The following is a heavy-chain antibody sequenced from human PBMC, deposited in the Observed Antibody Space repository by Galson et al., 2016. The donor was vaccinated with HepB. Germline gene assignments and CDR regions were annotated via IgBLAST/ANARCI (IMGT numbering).Heavy chain of an antibody. CDR2: IWTGGSNK. Sequence: SLRLSCAASAFTFSNYGMHWVRQAPGKGLEWVAGIWTGGSNKYYGDSVKGRFTISRDNSKNTLYLQMNSLRAEDTAVYYCAKSKGGVWSYDFAYWGQGTLVTVSS. J-gene: IGHJ4*02. CDR1: AFTFSNYG. D-gene: IGHD6-19*01. CDR3: AKSKGGVWSYDFAY. V-gene: IGHV3-33*06.